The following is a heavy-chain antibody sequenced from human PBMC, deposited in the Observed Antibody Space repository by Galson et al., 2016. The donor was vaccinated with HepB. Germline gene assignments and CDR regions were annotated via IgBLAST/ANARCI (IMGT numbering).Heavy chain of an antibody. CDR1: GYRFASYW. CDR2: IYPGDSDT. V-gene: IGHV5-51*01. CDR3: ARHGRGCSGGSCSRIDY. Sequence: QSGAEVKKPGESLKISCKGSGYRFASYWIGWVRQMPGKGLEWMGFIYPGDSDTRYSPSFQGQVTISVDESITTAYRQWSSLTASDTAMYYCARHGRGCSGGSCSRIDYGGQGSLVTVSS. D-gene: IGHD2-15*01. J-gene: IGHJ4*02.